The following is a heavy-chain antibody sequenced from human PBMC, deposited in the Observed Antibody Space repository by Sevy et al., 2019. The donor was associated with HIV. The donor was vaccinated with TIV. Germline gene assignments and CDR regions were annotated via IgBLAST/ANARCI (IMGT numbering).Heavy chain of an antibody. D-gene: IGHD3-22*01. CDR2: IYTSGST. Sequence: SETLSLTCTVSGGSISSGSYYWSWIRQPAGKGLEWIGRIYTSGSTNYNPSPKSRVTISVDTSKNQFSLKLSSVTAADTAVYYCARDWEYYDSMDVWGKGTTVTVSS. CDR1: GGSISSGSYY. J-gene: IGHJ6*04. CDR3: ARDWEYYDSMDV. V-gene: IGHV4-61*02.